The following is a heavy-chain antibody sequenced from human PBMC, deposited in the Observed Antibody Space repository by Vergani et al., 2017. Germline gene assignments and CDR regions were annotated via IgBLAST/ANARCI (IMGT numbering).Heavy chain of an antibody. Sequence: EVKLLESGGDLVQPGGSLRLSCEAPGFSFTTNAMSWVRQAPGKGLEWGSTINTNGDYTRYGDSVKGRFTISRDNSKSTLYLKMNSLRAEDTAIYYCSKGSWNYWFDSWGQGTLVIVS. V-gene: IGHV3-23*01. D-gene: IGHD1-1*01. CDR2: INTNGDYT. CDR3: SKGSWNYWFDS. CDR1: GFSFTTNA. J-gene: IGHJ5*01.